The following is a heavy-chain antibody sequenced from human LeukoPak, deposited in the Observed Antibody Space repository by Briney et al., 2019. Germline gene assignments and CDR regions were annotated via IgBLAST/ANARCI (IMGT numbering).Heavy chain of an antibody. J-gene: IGHJ4*02. CDR2: MNPNSGNT. Sequence: ASVKVSCKASGYTFTSYDINWLRQATGQGLEWMGRMNPNSGNTDYAQKFQGRATMTRNTSISTAYMELSSLRSEDTAVYYCARVDPAAMVAYWGQGALVTVSS. V-gene: IGHV1-8*01. CDR3: ARVDPAAMVAY. D-gene: IGHD2-2*01. CDR1: GYTFTSYD.